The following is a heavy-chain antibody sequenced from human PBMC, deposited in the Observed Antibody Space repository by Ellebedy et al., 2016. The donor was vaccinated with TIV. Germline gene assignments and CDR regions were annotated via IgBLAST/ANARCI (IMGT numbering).Heavy chain of an antibody. CDR2: IHYSGNT. CDR1: GGSISDYH. CDR3: ARGGRWFDP. V-gene: IGHV4-59*01. Sequence: SETLSLTCTVSGGSISDYHWSWIRQPPGKGLEWIGYIHYSGNTNYNPSLKSRVTISVDTSKNQFSLKLRSVTAADTAVYYCARGGRWFDPWGQGTLVTVSS. J-gene: IGHJ5*02.